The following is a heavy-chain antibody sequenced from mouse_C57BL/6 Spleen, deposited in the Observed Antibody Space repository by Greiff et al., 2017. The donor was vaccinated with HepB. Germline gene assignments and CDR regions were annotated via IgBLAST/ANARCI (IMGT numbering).Heavy chain of an antibody. CDR3: ARQLRLEGYAMDY. V-gene: IGHV1-61*01. CDR2: IYPSDSET. J-gene: IGHJ4*01. CDR1: GYTFTSYW. Sequence: QVHVKQPGAELVRPGSSVKLSCKASGYTFTSYWMDWVKQRPGQGLEWIGNIYPSDSETHYNQKFKDKATLTVDKSSSTAYMQLSSLTSEDSAVYYCARQLRLEGYAMDYWGQGTSVTVSS. D-gene: IGHD3-2*02.